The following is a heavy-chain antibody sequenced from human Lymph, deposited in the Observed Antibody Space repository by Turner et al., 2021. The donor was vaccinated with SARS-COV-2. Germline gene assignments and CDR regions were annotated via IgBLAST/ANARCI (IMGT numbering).Heavy chain of an antibody. J-gene: IGHJ2*01. CDR3: ARDGYYDSSGYYLRGEGVFDL. CDR1: GGSISSSY. CDR2: IYTSGST. D-gene: IGHD3-22*01. V-gene: IGHV4-4*07. Sequence: QVQLQESGPGLVKPSETLSLTCTVSGGSISSSYWSWIRQPAGKGLEWIGRIYTSGSTNYNSSLKSRVTMSVDTSKNQFSLKLSSVTAADTAVYYFARDGYYDSSGYYLRGEGVFDLWGRGTLVTVSS.